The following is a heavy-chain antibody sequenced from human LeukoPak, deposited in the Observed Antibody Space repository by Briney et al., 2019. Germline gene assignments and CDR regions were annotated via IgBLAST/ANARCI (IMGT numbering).Heavy chain of an antibody. V-gene: IGHV3-30*04. J-gene: IGHJ3*01. Sequence: GGSLRLSCAASGFTFSSYAMHRVRQAPGKGLEWVAVISYDGSNKYYADSVKGRFTISRDNSKNTLYLQMNSLRAEDTAVYYCAKGRSGSHVWGQGTMVSVPS. CDR1: GFTFSSYA. CDR2: ISYDGSNK. CDR3: AKGRSGSHV. D-gene: IGHD1-26*01.